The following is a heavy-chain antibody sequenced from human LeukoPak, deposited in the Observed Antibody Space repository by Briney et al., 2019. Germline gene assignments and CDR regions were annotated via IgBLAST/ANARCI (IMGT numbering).Heavy chain of an antibody. CDR2: MNPNSGNT. J-gene: IGHJ6*02. CDR1: GYTFTSYG. Sequence: ASVKVSCKASGYTFTSYGINWVRQATGQGLEWMGWMNPNSGNTGYAQKFQGRVTMTRNTSISTAYMELSSLRSEDTAVYYCARGDSSGWSYYYYGMDVWGQGTTVTGSS. V-gene: IGHV1-8*02. D-gene: IGHD6-19*01. CDR3: ARGDSSGWSYYYYGMDV.